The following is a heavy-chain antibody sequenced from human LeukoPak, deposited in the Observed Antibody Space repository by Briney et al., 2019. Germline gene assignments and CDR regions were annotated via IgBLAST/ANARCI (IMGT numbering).Heavy chain of an antibody. CDR2: IRYNGNNQ. V-gene: IGHV3-30*02. CDR1: GFTFNNYG. D-gene: IGHD2-15*01. CDR3: ARDEQSCSGGSCYPYYYYYMDV. Sequence: GGSLRLSCAASGFTFNNYGMHWVRQAPGKGLEWVAFIRYNGNNQYYADSVKGRFTISRDNAKNSLYLQMNSLRAEDTAVYYCARDEQSCSGGSCYPYYYYYMDVWGKGTTVTVSS. J-gene: IGHJ6*03.